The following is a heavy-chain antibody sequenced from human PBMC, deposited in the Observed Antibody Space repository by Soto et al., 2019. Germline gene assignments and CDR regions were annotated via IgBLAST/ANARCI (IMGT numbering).Heavy chain of an antibody. Sequence: EVQVVESGGGLVQPGGSLRLTCATSGFTFSDYSMNWVRQAPGKGLEWISYISSESGVIYYADSVKGRFVISRDNAKNSLYLQMDSLRADDTAVYYCAKGCPYYGGTAPPMDVWGEGTTVTVSS. J-gene: IGHJ6*03. CDR1: GFTFSDYS. V-gene: IGHV3-48*01. CDR3: AKGCPYYGGTAPPMDV. CDR2: ISSESGVI. D-gene: IGHD3-10*01.